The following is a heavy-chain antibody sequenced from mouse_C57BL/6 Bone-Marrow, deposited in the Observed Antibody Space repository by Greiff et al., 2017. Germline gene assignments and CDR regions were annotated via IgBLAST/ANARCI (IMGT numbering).Heavy chain of an antibody. V-gene: IGHV1-9*01. D-gene: IGHD2-1*01. Sequence: QVQLQQSGAELMKPGASVKLSCKATGYTFTGYWIEWVTQRPGHGLEWIGEILPGSGCTNYHEKLKCKATFTADTSSNTADLQLSSLTTDDSAIYCCARVAFYYGNLFAYGGQVTLVTVSA. CDR1: GYTFTGYW. CDR2: ILPGSGCT. CDR3: ARVAFYYGNLFAY. J-gene: IGHJ3*01.